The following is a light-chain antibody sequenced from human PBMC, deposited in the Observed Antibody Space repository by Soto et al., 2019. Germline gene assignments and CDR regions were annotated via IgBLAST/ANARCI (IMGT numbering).Light chain of an antibody. CDR3: QQYNKWPLT. J-gene: IGKJ1*01. CDR1: QSISDT. V-gene: IGKV3-15*01. CDR2: GAS. Sequence: EIVLTQSPGTLSLSPGERATLSCRASQSISDTLAWYQQKPGQAPRLLIYGASTRATGIPVRFSGSASGTEFTLTISSLQSEDFTVYYCQQYNKWPLTFGQGTKVDIK.